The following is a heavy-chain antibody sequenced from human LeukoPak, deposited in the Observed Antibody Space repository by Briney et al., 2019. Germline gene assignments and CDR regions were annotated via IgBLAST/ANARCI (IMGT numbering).Heavy chain of an antibody. CDR3: ARPHYESSGLYVDAFDI. J-gene: IGHJ3*02. CDR2: INPNSGGT. D-gene: IGHD3-22*01. Sequence: ASVKVSCKASGYTLTAYYLHWVRQAPGQGLEWMGRINPNSGGTTYAQKFQGRVTMTMDTSIGTAYMELSSLRSDDTAVYYCARPHYESSGLYVDAFDIWGQGTMVTVSS. V-gene: IGHV1-2*06. CDR1: GYTLTAYY.